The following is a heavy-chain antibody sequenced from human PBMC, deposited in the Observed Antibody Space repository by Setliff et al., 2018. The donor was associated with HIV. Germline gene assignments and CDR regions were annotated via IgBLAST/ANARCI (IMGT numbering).Heavy chain of an antibody. CDR1: GGSFNGHY. V-gene: IGHV4-34*01. Sequence: SETLSLTCAVYGGSFNGHYWAWIRQSPGKGLEWIGEINHNGLTTYNPALTGRVIMSVETSKNQFSLKLTSVTAADTAVYFCASGSMIYYGSGTYYRYRWYFNYWGQGTRVTVSS. D-gene: IGHD3-10*01. CDR3: ASGSMIYYGSGTYYRYRWYFNY. CDR2: INHNGLT. J-gene: IGHJ4*02.